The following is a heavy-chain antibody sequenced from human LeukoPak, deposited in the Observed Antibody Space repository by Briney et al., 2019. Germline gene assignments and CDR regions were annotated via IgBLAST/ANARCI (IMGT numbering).Heavy chain of an antibody. CDR1: GFTFSSYE. CDR2: ISSSGSTI. D-gene: IGHD1-26*01. V-gene: IGHV3-48*03. Sequence: GGSLRLSCVASGFTFSSYEMNWVRQAPGKGLEWVSYISSSGSTIYYADSVKGRFTISRDNAKNSLYLLMNSLRAEDTAVYYCAREGGSRVVIYFDYWGQGTLVTVSS. CDR3: AREGGSRVVIYFDY. J-gene: IGHJ4*02.